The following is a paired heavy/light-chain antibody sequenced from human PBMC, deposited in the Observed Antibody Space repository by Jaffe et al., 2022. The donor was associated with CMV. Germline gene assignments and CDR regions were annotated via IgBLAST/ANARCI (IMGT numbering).Heavy chain of an antibody. J-gene: IGHJ4*02. D-gene: IGHD2-2*01. CDR2: IIPILDVT. CDR1: GGTFSSYA. Sequence: QLQLVQSGAEVKKPGSSVKVSCKVAGGTFSSYAVSWVRRAPGQGLEWMGRIIPILDVTNYAQKFQGRVTITADKSTNTAYLELSSLKSEDTAVYYCARGYCTSSTCYAWFFDYWGQGTLVTVSS. CDR3: ARGYCTSSTCYAWFFDY. V-gene: IGHV1-69*09.
Light chain of an antibody. CDR3: AAWDDNLNGQGV. V-gene: IGLV1-44*01. CDR2: TNN. Sequence: QFVLTQPPSVSGTPGQRVTMSCSGSSSNIGSNTVNWYQQLPGTAPKLLIYTNNQRPSGVPDRFSGSKSGTSASLAISGLQSEDEADYYCAAWDDNLNGQGVFGGGTKLTVL. CDR1: SSNIGSNT. J-gene: IGLJ2*01.